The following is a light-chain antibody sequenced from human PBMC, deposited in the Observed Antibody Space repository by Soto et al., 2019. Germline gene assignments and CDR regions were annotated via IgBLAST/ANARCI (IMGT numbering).Light chain of an antibody. CDR2: GAS. Sequence: EIVLTQSPGTLSLSPGERATLSCRASQSVSSSYLAWYQQKPGQPPRLLIYGASNRATGIPDRFSGSGSGTDFTLTISRLEPEDFAVVFCQQYGSSSWTFGQGTKVEIK. CDR3: QQYGSSSWT. V-gene: IGKV3-20*01. J-gene: IGKJ1*01. CDR1: QSVSSSY.